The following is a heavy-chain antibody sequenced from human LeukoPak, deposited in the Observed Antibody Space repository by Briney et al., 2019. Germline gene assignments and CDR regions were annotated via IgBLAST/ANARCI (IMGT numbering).Heavy chain of an antibody. CDR3: ARDRHGPQLDPHYFDY. D-gene: IGHD6-6*01. V-gene: IGHV1-18*01. Sequence: GASVKVSCKASGYTFTSYGMRWVRQAPGQGLEWMGWISAYNGNTNYAQKLQGRVTMTTDTSTSTAYMELRSLRSDDTAVYYCARDRHGPQLDPHYFDYWGQGTLVTVSS. CDR1: GYTFTSYG. J-gene: IGHJ4*02. CDR2: ISAYNGNT.